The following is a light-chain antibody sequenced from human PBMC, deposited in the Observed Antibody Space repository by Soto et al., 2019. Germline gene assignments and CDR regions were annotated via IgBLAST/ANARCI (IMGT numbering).Light chain of an antibody. CDR2: TNN. CDR1: SSNIGSNT. CDR3: ASWDDSLNGVV. Sequence: QLVLTQPPSASGTPGQRVTISCSGSSSNIGSNTVNWYQQLPGTAPNLLLCTNNQRPSGGPDRFSGSTSGTASSLAISVLPYEDADDYYCASWDDSLNGVVFGGGTKVTVL. V-gene: IGLV1-44*01. J-gene: IGLJ2*01.